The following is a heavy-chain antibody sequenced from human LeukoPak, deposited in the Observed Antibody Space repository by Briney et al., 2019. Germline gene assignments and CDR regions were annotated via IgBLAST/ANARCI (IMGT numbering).Heavy chain of an antibody. CDR2: INPNSGGT. Sequence: ASVKVSCKTSGYTFTGYYIHWVRQAPGQGLEWMGWINPNSGGTNYAQKFQGRVSMTGDTSISTAYMELSRLRSDDTAVYYCARGLRLWSFDYWGQGTLVTVSS. CDR3: ARGLRLWSFDY. J-gene: IGHJ4*02. CDR1: GYTFTGYY. D-gene: IGHD5-18*01. V-gene: IGHV1-2*02.